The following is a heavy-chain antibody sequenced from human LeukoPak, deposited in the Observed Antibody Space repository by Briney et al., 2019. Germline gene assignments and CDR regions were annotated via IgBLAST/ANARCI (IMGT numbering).Heavy chain of an antibody. D-gene: IGHD2-2*01. CDR3: TTIGYCRSTSCYGFDN. J-gene: IGHJ4*02. CDR2: IKSKIDGGTI. CDR1: GXTVSSNY. V-gene: IGHV3-15*01. Sequence: PGGSLRLSCSASGXTVSSNYMSWVRQAPGKGLEWVGLIKSKIDGGTIDYAAPVKGRFTISRDDSKNMLYLQMNSLKTEDTAVYYCTTIGYCRSTSCYGFDNWGQGTQVTVSS.